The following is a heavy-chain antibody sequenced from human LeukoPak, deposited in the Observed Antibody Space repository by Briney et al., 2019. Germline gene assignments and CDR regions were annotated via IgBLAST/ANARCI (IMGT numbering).Heavy chain of an antibody. Sequence: GASVKVSCKASGYTFTSYGINWVRQATGQGLEWMGWMNPNSGNTGYAQKFQGRVTMTRNTTISTAYMEMRSLRSEDTAVYYCARENYSGYVLLGYFDYWGQGTLVTVSS. V-gene: IGHV1-8*02. CDR3: ARENYSGYVLLGYFDY. J-gene: IGHJ4*02. D-gene: IGHD5-12*01. CDR2: MNPNSGNT. CDR1: GYTFTSYG.